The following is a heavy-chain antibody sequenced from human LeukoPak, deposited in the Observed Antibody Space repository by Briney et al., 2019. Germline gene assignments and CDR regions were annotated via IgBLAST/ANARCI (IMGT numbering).Heavy chain of an antibody. Sequence: GESLKISCKGSGYSFTTYWIGWVRQMPGKGLEWMGVIYPGDSDTKYSPSFQGQVTISADKSINTAYLQWSSLKASDTAMYYCARPGVEWDLLGAFDIWGQGTMVTVSS. CDR1: GYSFTTYW. J-gene: IGHJ3*02. CDR3: ARPGVEWDLLGAFDI. V-gene: IGHV5-51*01. D-gene: IGHD1-26*01. CDR2: IYPGDSDT.